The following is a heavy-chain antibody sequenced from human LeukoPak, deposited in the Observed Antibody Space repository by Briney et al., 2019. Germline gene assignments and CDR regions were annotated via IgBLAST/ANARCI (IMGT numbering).Heavy chain of an antibody. CDR2: ISSSGGTI. Sequence: GGSLRLSCAASGFTFSDYYISSSRQAPGKGLEWVSYISSSGGTIYYADSVKGRFTISRDNAKNSLYLQMNSLRAEDTAVYYCARDLYSSSWYARDGMDVWGQGTTVTVSS. V-gene: IGHV3-11*01. CDR1: GFTFSDYY. J-gene: IGHJ6*02. D-gene: IGHD6-13*01. CDR3: ARDLYSSSWYARDGMDV.